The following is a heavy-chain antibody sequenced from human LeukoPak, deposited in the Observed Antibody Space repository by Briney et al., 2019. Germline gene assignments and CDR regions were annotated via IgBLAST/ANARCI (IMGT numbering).Heavy chain of an antibody. CDR3: TRSSSSWYLRFDP. D-gene: IGHD6-13*01. V-gene: IGHV3-49*03. J-gene: IGHJ5*02. Sequence: PGGSLSLSCTASGFTFGGYAMSWFRQAPGKGLGWVGFIRSKAYGGTTEYAASVKGRFTISRDDSKSIAYLQMNSLKTEDTAVYYCTRSSSSWYLRFDPWGQGTLVTVSS. CDR1: GFTFGGYA. CDR2: IRSKAYGGTT.